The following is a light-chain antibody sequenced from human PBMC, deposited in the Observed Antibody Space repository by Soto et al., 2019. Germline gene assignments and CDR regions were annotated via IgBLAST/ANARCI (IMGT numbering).Light chain of an antibody. J-gene: IGKJ1*01. CDR2: GAS. Sequence: EIVWTHSPGTLALSPGERATLSCRASQSVSSSYLAWYQQKPGQAPRLLIYGASSRATGIPDRFSGSGSGTDSTLTISRLEPEDFAVYYCQQYGNSPQTFGQGTKVDIK. CDR1: QSVSSSY. V-gene: IGKV3-20*01. CDR3: QQYGNSPQT.